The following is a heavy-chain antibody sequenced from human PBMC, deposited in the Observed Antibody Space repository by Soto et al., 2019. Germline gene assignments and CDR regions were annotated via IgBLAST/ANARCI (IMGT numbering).Heavy chain of an antibody. V-gene: IGHV4-59*01. CDR3: ARARRCLEWLFDY. J-gene: IGHJ4*02. Sequence: QVQLQESGPGLVKPSETLSLTCTVSGGSISSYYWSWIRQPPGKGLEWIGYIYYSGSTNYNPSLKSRVXXPXDXXKNQGPLKRSSVTAADTAVYYCARARRCLEWLFDYWGQGTLVTVSS. D-gene: IGHD3-3*01. CDR2: IYYSGST. CDR1: GGSISSYY.